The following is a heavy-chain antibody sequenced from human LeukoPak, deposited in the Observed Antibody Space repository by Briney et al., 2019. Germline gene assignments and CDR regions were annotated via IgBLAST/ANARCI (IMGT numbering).Heavy chain of an antibody. CDR3: ARDWGYSYGLYYFDY. CDR1: DGPISSYY. CDR2: IYYSGST. Sequence: SETLSLTCTVSDGPISSYYWNWIRQPPGEGLEWIGHIYYSGSTNYNPSLKSRVTISVDTSKNQFSLKLSSVTAADTAVYYCARDWGYSYGLYYFDYWGQGTLVTVSS. D-gene: IGHD5-18*01. J-gene: IGHJ4*02. V-gene: IGHV4-59*01.